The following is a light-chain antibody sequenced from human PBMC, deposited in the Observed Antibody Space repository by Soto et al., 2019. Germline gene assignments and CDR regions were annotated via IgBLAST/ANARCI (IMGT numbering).Light chain of an antibody. J-gene: IGLJ3*02. Sequence: QSVMTQPPSVSAAPGQKVTISCSGSSSNIGGNSVSWYQQLPGTAPKLLIYDDNKRPSGIPDRFSGSKSGTSATLGITGFQTGDEADYYCGSYTNSFTWVFGGGTKVTVL. CDR1: SSNIGGNS. V-gene: IGLV1-51*01. CDR2: DDN. CDR3: GSYTNSFTWV.